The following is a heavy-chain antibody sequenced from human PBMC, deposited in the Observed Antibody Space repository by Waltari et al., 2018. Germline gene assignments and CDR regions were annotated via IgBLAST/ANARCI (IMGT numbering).Heavy chain of an antibody. CDR2: IYSGGST. CDR1: GFTVSSNY. V-gene: IGHV3-66*02. CDR3: ARGVYYDGPLDY. J-gene: IGHJ4*02. D-gene: IGHD3-22*01. Sequence: EVQLVESGGGLVQPGGSLRLSCAASGFTVSSNYMSLVRQAPGKGLEWVSDIYSGGSTYYADSVNGRFTISRDNSKNTLYLQMNSLRAEDTAVYYCARGVYYDGPLDYWGQGTLVTVSS.